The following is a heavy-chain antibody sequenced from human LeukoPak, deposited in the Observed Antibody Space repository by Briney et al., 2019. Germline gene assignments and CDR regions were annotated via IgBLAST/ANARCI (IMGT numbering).Heavy chain of an antibody. V-gene: IGHV3-20*04. D-gene: IGHD2-2*01. CDR1: GFTFDDYG. Sequence: GGALRLSCAAYGFTFDDYGMSWVRQAPGKGLEWVSGINWNGGSTGYADSVKGRFTISRDNAKNSLYLQMNSLRAEDTALYYCARPQRKYQLLFYYYYMDVWGKGTTVTVSS. CDR2: INWNGGST. J-gene: IGHJ6*03. CDR3: ARPQRKYQLLFYYYYMDV.